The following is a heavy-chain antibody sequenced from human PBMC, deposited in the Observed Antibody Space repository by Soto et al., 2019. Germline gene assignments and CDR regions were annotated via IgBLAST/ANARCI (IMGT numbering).Heavy chain of an antibody. V-gene: IGHV4-39*01. J-gene: IGHJ5*02. D-gene: IGHD3-9*01. CDR3: ASSLRYFDWLLGFYWFDP. Sequence: PSETLSLTCTVSGGSISSSSYYWGWIRQPPGKGLEWIGSIYYSGSTYYNPSLKSRVTISVDTSKNQFSLKLSSVTAADTAVYYCASSLRYFDWLLGFYWFDPWGQGTLVTVPQ. CDR2: IYYSGST. CDR1: GGSISSSSYY.